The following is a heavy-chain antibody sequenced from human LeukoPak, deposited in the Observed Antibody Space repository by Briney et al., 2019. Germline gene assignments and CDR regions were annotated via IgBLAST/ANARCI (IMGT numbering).Heavy chain of an antibody. J-gene: IGHJ4*02. V-gene: IGHV1-69*13. CDR3: ATYYYDSSGYVRFDY. CDR2: IIPIFGTA. CDR1: GYTFTIYG. D-gene: IGHD3-22*01. Sequence: SVKVSCTASGYTFTIYGISWVRQAPGQGLEWMGGIIPIFGTANYAQKFQGRVTITADESTSTAYMELSSLRSEDTAVYYCATYYYDSSGYVRFDYWGQGTLVTVSS.